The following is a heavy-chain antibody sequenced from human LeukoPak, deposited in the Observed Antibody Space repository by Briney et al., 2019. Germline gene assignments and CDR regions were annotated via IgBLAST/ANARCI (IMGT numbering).Heavy chain of an antibody. V-gene: IGHV4-59*01. CDR3: ARVDSFKSFDP. CDR1: GGSLSSDY. Sequence: SRTLSLTCTASGGSLSSDYWSWIRQPPERRPQWIGYIYYSGNTNYNPSPKSRVTISVDTSKNQVSLKLSSVTAADTAVYYCARVDSFKSFDPWGQGTLVTVSS. CDR2: IYYSGNT. D-gene: IGHD2-2*03. J-gene: IGHJ5*02.